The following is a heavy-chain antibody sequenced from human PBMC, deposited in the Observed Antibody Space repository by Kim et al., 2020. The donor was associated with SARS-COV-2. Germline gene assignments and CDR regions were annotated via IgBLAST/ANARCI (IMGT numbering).Heavy chain of an antibody. D-gene: IGHD3-16*01. J-gene: IGHJ4*02. CDR2: VSGSGGST. CDR1: GFRFNAYA. CDR3: AKGEAENYDTTPRGYLFDY. V-gene: IGHV3-23*01. Sequence: GGSLRLSCVVSGFRFNAYAMNWVRQAPGKGLEWVSGVSGSGGSTYYADSVKGRFTISRDNTKNTLYLQMNSLRAEDTAVYYCAKGEAENYDTTPRGYLFDYWGQGTLVTVSS.